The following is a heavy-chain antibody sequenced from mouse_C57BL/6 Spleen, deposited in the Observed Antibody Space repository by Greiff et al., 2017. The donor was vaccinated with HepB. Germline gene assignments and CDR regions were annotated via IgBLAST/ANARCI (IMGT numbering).Heavy chain of an antibody. CDR1: GFTFSDYG. CDR2: ISSGSSTI. D-gene: IGHD1-1*01. CDR3: ARQIYYYGSSYWYFDV. V-gene: IGHV5-17*01. J-gene: IGHJ1*03. Sequence: EVQVVESGGGLVKPGGSLKLSCAASGFTFSDYGMHWVRQAPEKGLEWVAYISSGSSTIYYADTVKGRFTISRDNAKNTLFLQMTSLRSEDTAMYYCARQIYYYGSSYWYFDVWGTGTTVTVSS.